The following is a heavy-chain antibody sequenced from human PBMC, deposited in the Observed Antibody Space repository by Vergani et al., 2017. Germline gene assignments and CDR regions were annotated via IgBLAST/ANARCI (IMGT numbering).Heavy chain of an antibody. CDR2: ISWNSGSI. V-gene: IGHV3-9*01. Sequence: EVQLVESGGGLIQPGGSLRLSCAASGFTVSSNYMSWVRQAPGKGLEWVSGISWNSGSIGYADSVKGRFTISLDNAKNSLYLQMNSLRAEDTALYYCAKSRSEGYYGSGSYWMTKQDYYYYGRDVWGQGTTVTVSS. J-gene: IGHJ6*02. CDR1: GFTVSSNY. CDR3: AKSRSEGYYGSGSYWMTKQDYYYYGRDV. D-gene: IGHD3-10*01.